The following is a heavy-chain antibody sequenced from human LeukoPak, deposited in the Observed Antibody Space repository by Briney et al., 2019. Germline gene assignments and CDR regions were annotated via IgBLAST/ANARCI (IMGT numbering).Heavy chain of an antibody. CDR1: GYAFTSYD. CDR3: ARGGITIFGDLKNFDGRFDP. Sequence: GASVKVSCKASGYAFTSYDINWVRQATGQGLEWMGRMNPNSGNTGYAQKFQGRVTITRNTSISTAYMELSSLRSEDTAVYYCARGGITIFGDLKNFDGRFDPWGQGTLVTVSS. D-gene: IGHD3-3*01. V-gene: IGHV1-8*03. J-gene: IGHJ5*02. CDR2: MNPNSGNT.